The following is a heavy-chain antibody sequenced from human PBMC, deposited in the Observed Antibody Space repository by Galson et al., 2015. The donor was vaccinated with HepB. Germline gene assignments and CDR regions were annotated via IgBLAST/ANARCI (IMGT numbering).Heavy chain of an antibody. CDR1: GFTFSSYG. Sequence: SLRLSCAASGFTFSSYGMHWVRQAPGKGLEWVAVISYDGSNKYYADSVKGRFTISRDNSKNTLYLQMNSLRAEDTAVYYCAKEAYSSKGFDYWGQGTLVTVSS. CDR2: ISYDGSNK. V-gene: IGHV3-30*18. J-gene: IGHJ4*02. CDR3: AKEAYSSKGFDY. D-gene: IGHD6-19*01.